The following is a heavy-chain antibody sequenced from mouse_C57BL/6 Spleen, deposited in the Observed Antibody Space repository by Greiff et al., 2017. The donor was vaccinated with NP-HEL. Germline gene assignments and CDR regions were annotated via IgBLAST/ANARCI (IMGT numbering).Heavy chain of an antibody. D-gene: IGHD2-5*01. CDR2: ISDGGSYT. Sequence: EVHLVESGGGLVKPGGSLKLSCAASGFTFSSYAMSWVRQTPEKRLEWVATISDGGSYTYYPDNVKGRFTISRDNAKNNLYLQMSQLKSEDTAMYYGARDREVSYFDYWGQGTTLTVSS. J-gene: IGHJ2*01. CDR1: GFTFSSYA. CDR3: ARDREVSYFDY. V-gene: IGHV5-4*01.